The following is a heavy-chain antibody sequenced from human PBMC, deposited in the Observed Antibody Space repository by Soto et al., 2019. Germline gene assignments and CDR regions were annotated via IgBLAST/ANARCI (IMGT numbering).Heavy chain of an antibody. D-gene: IGHD3-9*01. V-gene: IGHV5-51*01. CDR3: SRQGLDYYLDY. CDR1: GYSFTSYW. J-gene: IGHJ4*02. CDR2: IYPGDSDT. Sequence: GESLKISCKGSGYSFTSYWIGWVRQMPGKGLEWMGIIYPGDSDTRYSPSFQGQVTISADKSISTAYLQWSSLKASDTALYYCSRQGLDYYLDYGGQGTLVNVSS.